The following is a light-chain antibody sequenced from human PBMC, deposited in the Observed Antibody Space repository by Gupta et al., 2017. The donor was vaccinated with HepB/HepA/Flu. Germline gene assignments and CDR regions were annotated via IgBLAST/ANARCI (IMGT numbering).Light chain of an antibody. CDR1: QNINKW. Sequence: DKKMTPPPPTLSASVGDRVTITCRASQNINKWLAWYQQKPGRAPKLLIFKASSLEGGIPPRFSGSGSGTEFTLTISSLEPEDFGIYYCQQYNSQFMSSFGPGTKVDI. CDR2: KAS. J-gene: IGKJ3*01. CDR3: QQYNSQFMSS. V-gene: IGKV1-5*03.